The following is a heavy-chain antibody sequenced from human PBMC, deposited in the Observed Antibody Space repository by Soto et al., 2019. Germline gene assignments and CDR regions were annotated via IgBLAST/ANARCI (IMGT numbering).Heavy chain of an antibody. CDR3: ARGGAVVVPGAVDRHNWFDP. D-gene: IGHD2-2*01. V-gene: IGHV1-69*02. J-gene: IGHJ5*02. CDR2: VIPILGMA. CDR1: GGTFSSYS. Sequence: QVQLVQSGAEVKKPGSSVKVSCEASGGTFSSYSFSWVRQAPGQGLEWMGRVIPILGMANYAQKFQCRVTITADKSPSTVYMELSSLRSEDTAVYYCARGGAVVVPGAVDRHNWFDPWGQGTLVTVSS.